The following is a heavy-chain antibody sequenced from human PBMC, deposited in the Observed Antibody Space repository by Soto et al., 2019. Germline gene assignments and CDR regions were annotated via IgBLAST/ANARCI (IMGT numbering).Heavy chain of an antibody. CDR3: ARRYCSGGSCYPHDAFDI. Sequence: GASVKVSCKASGYTFTGYYMHWVRQAPGQKLEWMGWINPNSGGTNYAQKFKGWVTMTRDTSISTAYMELSRLRSDDTAVYYCARRYCSGGSCYPHDAFDIWGQGTMVTVSS. CDR2: INPNSGGT. CDR1: GYTFTGYY. D-gene: IGHD2-15*01. J-gene: IGHJ3*02. V-gene: IGHV1-2*04.